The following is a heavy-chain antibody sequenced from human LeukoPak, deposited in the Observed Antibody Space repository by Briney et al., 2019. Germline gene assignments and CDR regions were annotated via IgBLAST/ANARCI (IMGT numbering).Heavy chain of an antibody. Sequence: ASVKVSCKASGYSFTGYFIHWVRQAPGQGPEWMGCIDPNGGDTKYAQKFRGRVSMPRDTSTRTAYMELSRLRSDDTAVYFCARSGSTGYSLDYWGQGTLVTVSS. CDR2: IDPNGGDT. CDR1: GYSFTGYF. V-gene: IGHV1-2*02. CDR3: ARSGSTGYSLDY. J-gene: IGHJ4*02. D-gene: IGHD3-22*01.